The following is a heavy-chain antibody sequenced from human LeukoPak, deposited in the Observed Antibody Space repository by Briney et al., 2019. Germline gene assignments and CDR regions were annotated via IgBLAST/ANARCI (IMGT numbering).Heavy chain of an antibody. V-gene: IGHV4-34*01. Sequence: SETLSLTCAVYGGSFSGYYWSWIRQPPGKGREWIGEINHSGSTNYNPSLKSRVTISVDTSKKQFSLKMSSVTAADTGVYYCARCRGVRGVIGDYWGQGTLVTVSS. CDR1: GGSFSGYY. CDR2: INHSGST. CDR3: ARCRGVRGVIGDY. D-gene: IGHD3-10*01. J-gene: IGHJ4*02.